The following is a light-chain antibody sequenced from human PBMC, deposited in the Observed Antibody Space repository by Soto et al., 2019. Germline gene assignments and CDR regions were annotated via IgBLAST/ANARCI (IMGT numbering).Light chain of an antibody. Sequence: QSALTQPPSASGSPGQSVTISCTGTISDVGGYNYVSWYQQHPGKAPKLMIYEVSKRPSGVPDRFSGSKSGNTASLTVSGLQAEDEADYYCSSYAGSNKVFGGGTKVTVL. V-gene: IGLV2-8*01. CDR1: ISDVGGYNY. CDR2: EVS. J-gene: IGLJ2*01. CDR3: SSYAGSNKV.